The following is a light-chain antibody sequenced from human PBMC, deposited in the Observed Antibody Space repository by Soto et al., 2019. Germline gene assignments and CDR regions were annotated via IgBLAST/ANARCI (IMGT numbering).Light chain of an antibody. V-gene: IGLV2-14*01. J-gene: IGLJ1*01. CDR3: SSYTSSSTLGV. Sequence: QSALTQPASVSGSPGQSITISCTGTSSDVGGYNYVSWYQQHPGKAPKLMIYEVNNRPSGVSNRFSGSKSGNTASLTISGLQAEDEADYDCSSYTSSSTLGVFGTGTKVTVL. CDR1: SSDVGGYNY. CDR2: EVN.